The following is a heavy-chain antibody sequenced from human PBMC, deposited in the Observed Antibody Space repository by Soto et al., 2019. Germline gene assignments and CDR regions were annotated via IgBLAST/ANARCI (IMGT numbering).Heavy chain of an antibody. V-gene: IGHV5-51*01. Sequence: GEFLKISCKGSGYSFTSYWIGWVRQMPGKGLEWMGIIYPGDSDTRYSPSFQGQVTISADKSISTAYLQWSSLKASDTAMYYCARRGVSTNYYYYGMDVWGQGTTVTVSS. J-gene: IGHJ6*02. CDR3: ARRGVSTNYYYYGMDV. CDR1: GYSFTSYW. D-gene: IGHD3-10*01. CDR2: IYPGDSDT.